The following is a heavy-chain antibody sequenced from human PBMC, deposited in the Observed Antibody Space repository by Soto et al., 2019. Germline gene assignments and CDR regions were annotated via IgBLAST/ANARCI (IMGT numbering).Heavy chain of an antibody. Sequence: QVQLQESGPGLVKPSQTLSLTCTVSGGSISSGGYYWSWIRQHPGKGLEWIGYIYYSGSTYYNPSLQRRVTISVDTSKNPFSLKLSSVTAADTAVYYCAIYDSSGSRGFQHWGQGTLVTVSS. D-gene: IGHD3-22*01. CDR2: IYYSGST. CDR3: AIYDSSGSRGFQH. J-gene: IGHJ1*01. V-gene: IGHV4-31*03. CDR1: GGSISSGGYY.